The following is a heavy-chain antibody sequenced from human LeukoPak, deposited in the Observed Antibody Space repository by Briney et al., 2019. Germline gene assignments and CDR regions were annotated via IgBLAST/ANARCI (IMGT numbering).Heavy chain of an antibody. J-gene: IGHJ4*02. V-gene: IGHV3-23*01. D-gene: IGHD2-15*01. Sequence: GGSLRLSCAAPGFTSSSYAMSWVRQAPGKGLEWVSAISGSGGSTYYADSVKGRFTISRDNSKNTLYLQMNSLRAEDTAVYYCAKDGRYCSGGSCYWWDYWGQGTLVTVSS. CDR2: ISGSGGST. CDR1: GFTSSSYA. CDR3: AKDGRYCSGGSCYWWDY.